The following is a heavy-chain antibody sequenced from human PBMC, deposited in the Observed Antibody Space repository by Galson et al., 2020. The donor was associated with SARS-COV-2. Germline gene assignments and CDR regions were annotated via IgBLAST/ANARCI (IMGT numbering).Heavy chain of an antibody. D-gene: IGHD3-22*01. CDR3: ARYHYDDSSGYRD. V-gene: IGHV4-34*01. Sequence: SETLSLTCAVYGGSFRGHYWSWIRQPPGKGLEWIGEITHRGTTKYDASLESRVTISADTSKNQLSLKLSSVTAADTAIYYCARYHYDDSSGYRDWGRGILVTVSS. J-gene: IGHJ4*02. CDR2: ITHRGTT. CDR1: GGSFRGHY.